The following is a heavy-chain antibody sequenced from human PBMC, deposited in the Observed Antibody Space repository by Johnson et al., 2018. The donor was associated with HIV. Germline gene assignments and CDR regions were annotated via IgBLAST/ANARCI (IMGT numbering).Heavy chain of an antibody. D-gene: IGHD6-19*01. CDR2: ISYDGSNK. V-gene: IGHV3-30*19. Sequence: QVQLLESGGGMVQPGGSLRLSCAASGLTFSGSGMHWVRQAPGKGLEWVAVISYDGSNKYYADSVKGKFTISRDNSKNTLYLQMNSLRADDTAVYYCARDRHTVPGPDAFDIWGQGTMVTVSS. CDR1: GLTFSGSG. J-gene: IGHJ3*02. CDR3: ARDRHTVPGPDAFDI.